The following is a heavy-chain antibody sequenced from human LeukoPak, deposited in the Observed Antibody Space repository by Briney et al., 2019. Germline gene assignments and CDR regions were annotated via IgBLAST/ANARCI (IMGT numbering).Heavy chain of an antibody. J-gene: IGHJ4*02. D-gene: IGHD5-24*01. CDR1: GFTFSSYW. CDR3: ARVKVELATMLLDY. CDR2: INSDGNTT. Sequence: GGSLRLSCAASGFTFSSYWMHWVRQAPGKGRVWVSRINSDGNTTNYADSVKGRFTISRDNAKNTLYLQMNTLRVEDTAVYYCARVKVELATMLLDYWGQGTLVTVSS. V-gene: IGHV3-74*01.